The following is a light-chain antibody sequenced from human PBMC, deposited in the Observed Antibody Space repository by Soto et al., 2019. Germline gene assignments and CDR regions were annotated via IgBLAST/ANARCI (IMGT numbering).Light chain of an antibody. V-gene: IGKV3-15*01. J-gene: IGKJ5*01. CDR3: QQLHSYPIT. CDR2: GAS. CDR1: QSLNRD. Sequence: IVMTQSPATLSMSPGERATLSCRASQSLNRDLAWYQQKPGQSPRLLIFGASIRATGIPARFSGSGSGTEFTLTIGSLQPEDFATYYCQQLHSYPITFGQGTRLEIK.